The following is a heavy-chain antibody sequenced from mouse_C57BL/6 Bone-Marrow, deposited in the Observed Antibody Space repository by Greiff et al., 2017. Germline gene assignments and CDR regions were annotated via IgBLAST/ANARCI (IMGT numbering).Heavy chain of an antibody. J-gene: IGHJ3*01. CDR3: ASGRWLLPFAY. CDR1: GYTFTNYW. Sequence: QVQLQQSGAELVRPGTSVKMSCKASGYTFTNYWIGWAKQRPGHGLEWIGDIYPGGGCTNYNEKFKGKATLTAEKSSSTAYMQFSSLTSEDSAIYYCASGRWLLPFAYWGQGTLVTVSA. D-gene: IGHD2-3*01. V-gene: IGHV1-63*01. CDR2: IYPGGGCT.